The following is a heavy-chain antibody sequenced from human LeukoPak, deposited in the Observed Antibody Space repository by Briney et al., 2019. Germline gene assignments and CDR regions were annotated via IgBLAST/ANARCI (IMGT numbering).Heavy chain of an antibody. Sequence: GGSLRLSCVASGFTLDDYAMSWVRQAPGKGLEWVSGISWNGDNTVYADSVKGRFTISRDNAKNSLYLQMNSLGAEDTAFYYCASDGRSDSSGYAFDIWGQGTMVTVSS. CDR2: ISWNGDNT. J-gene: IGHJ3*02. CDR1: GFTLDDYA. V-gene: IGHV3-20*04. CDR3: ASDGRSDSSGYAFDI. D-gene: IGHD3-22*01.